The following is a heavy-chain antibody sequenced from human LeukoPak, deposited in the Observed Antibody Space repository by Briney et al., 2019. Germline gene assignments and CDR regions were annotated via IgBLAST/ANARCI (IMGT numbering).Heavy chain of an antibody. CDR3: ARDFLGDGFDI. CDR2: IYYSGST. V-gene: IGHV4-59*01. J-gene: IGHJ3*02. D-gene: IGHD2/OR15-2a*01. Sequence: SETLSLTCAVYGGSFSGYYWSWIRQPPGKGLEWIGYIYYSGSTNYNPSLKSRVTISVDTSKNQFSLKLSSVTAADTAVYYCARDFLGDGFDIWGQGTMVTVSS. CDR1: GGSFSGYY.